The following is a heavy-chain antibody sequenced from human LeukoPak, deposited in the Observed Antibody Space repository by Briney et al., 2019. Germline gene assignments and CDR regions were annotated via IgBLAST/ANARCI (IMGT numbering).Heavy chain of an antibody. D-gene: IGHD6-19*01. J-gene: IGHJ4*02. V-gene: IGHV4-59*01. CDR3: GRDRVDSSGWSEIDY. Sequence: SETLSLTCTVSGGSISNYYWRWIRQPPGKGLEGIGYVSYSGSTNYNPSLRSRVTISVDTSRNQFSLKLSSVTAADTAVYYCGRDRVDSSGWSEIDYWGQGTLVTVSS. CDR2: VSYSGST. CDR1: GGSISNYY.